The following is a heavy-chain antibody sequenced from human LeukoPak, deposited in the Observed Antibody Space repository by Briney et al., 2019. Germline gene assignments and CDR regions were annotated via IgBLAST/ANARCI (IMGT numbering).Heavy chain of an antibody. CDR2: VNSGGERT. V-gene: IGHV3-23*01. Sequence: GGCLRLSCAASGFTFGSHGMSWVRQAPGKGLEWVSGVNSGGERTYYADSVRGRFTISRDNSKNTLYLQMNSLRAEDTAVYYCMAPTATTDYWGQGTPVTVSS. CDR1: GFTFGSHG. J-gene: IGHJ4*02. D-gene: IGHD4-17*01. CDR3: MAPTATTDY.